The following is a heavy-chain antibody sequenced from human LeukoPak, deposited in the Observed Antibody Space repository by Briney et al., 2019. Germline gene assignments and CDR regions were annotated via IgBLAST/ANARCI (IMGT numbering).Heavy chain of an antibody. Sequence: ASVKVSCKASGYTFTGYYMHWVRQAPGQGLEWMGWINPHSGGTNYAQKFQGGVTMTRDTSITTAYMELSSLRSDDTAVYYCARDVGEYCSSTNCYASHYWGQGTLVTVSS. D-gene: IGHD2-2*01. CDR2: INPHSGGT. CDR3: ARDVGEYCSSTNCYASHY. CDR1: GYTFTGYY. J-gene: IGHJ4*02. V-gene: IGHV1-2*02.